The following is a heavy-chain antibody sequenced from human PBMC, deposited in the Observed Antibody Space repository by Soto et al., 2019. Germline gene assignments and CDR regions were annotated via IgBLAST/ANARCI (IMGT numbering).Heavy chain of an antibody. J-gene: IGHJ4*02. D-gene: IGHD7-27*01. CDR3: ARGWGRIFDY. Sequence: QVQLQQWGAGLLKPSETLSLTCAVYGGSFSGYYWNWIRQPPGKGLEWIGEINHSGSTNYNPSLKSRVNLSVDTSKNQFSLKLSSVNAADTAVYYCARGWGRIFDYWGQGTLVTVSS. V-gene: IGHV4-34*01. CDR2: INHSGST. CDR1: GGSFSGYY.